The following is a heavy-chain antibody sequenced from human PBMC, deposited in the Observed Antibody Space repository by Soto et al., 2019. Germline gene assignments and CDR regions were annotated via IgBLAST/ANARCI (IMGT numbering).Heavy chain of an antibody. CDR2: IYYSRST. CDR1: GGSISSNY. Sequence: TLSLTCTVSGGSISSNYWSWIRQSTGKGLEWIGFIYYSRSTKYNPSLKSRVTMSVDTSKNQFSLKLNSVTAADTAVYYCARANGYYDTSGYYYPFDYWGQGTPVTVSS. CDR3: ARANGYYDTSGYYYPFDY. J-gene: IGHJ4*02. V-gene: IGHV4-59*01. D-gene: IGHD3-22*01.